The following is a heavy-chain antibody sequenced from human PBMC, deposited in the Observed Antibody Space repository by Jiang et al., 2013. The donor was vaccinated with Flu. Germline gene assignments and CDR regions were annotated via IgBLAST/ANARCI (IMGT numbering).Heavy chain of an antibody. J-gene: IGHJ4*02. V-gene: IGHV3-30*02. CDR1: GFTFSSYG. Sequence: QLLESGGGVVQPGGSLRLSCAASGFTFSSYGMHWVRQAPGKGLEWVAFIRYDGSNEYYADSVKGRFTISRDNSKNTLYLQMSSLRVEDTAVYYGAKSFSGSYRFHDSWGQGTLVTVSS. CDR2: IRYDGSNE. CDR3: AKSFSGSYRFHDS. D-gene: IGHD1-26*01.